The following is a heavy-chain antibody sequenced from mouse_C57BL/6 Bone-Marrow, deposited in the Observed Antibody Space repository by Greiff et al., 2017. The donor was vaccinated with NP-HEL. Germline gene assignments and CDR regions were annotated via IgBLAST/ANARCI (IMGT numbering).Heavy chain of an antibody. D-gene: IGHD2-12*01. J-gene: IGHJ4*01. Sequence: DVKLVESGGGLVQPGESLKLSCESNEYEFPSHDMSWVRKTPEKRLELVAAINSDGGSTYYPDTMERRFIISRDNTKKTLYLQMSSLRSEDTALYYCARLRQGDYAMDYWGQGTSVTVSS. CDR3: ARLRQGDYAMDY. V-gene: IGHV5-2*01. CDR2: INSDGGST. CDR1: EYEFPSHD.